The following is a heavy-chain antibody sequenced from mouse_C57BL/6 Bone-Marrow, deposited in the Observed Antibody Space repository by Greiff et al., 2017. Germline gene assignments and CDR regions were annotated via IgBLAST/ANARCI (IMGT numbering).Heavy chain of an antibody. Sequence: VQLQESGPGLVQPSQSLSITCTVSGFSLTSYGVHWVRQSPGKGLEWLGVIWSGGSTDYNAAFIYRLSISKDNSKRQVFFKSSSLQADDTAIYYCARYYYFAWFAYWGQGTLVTVSA. CDR1: GFSLTSYG. J-gene: IGHJ3*01. D-gene: IGHD1-1*01. CDR2: IWSGGST. CDR3: ARYYYFAWFAY. V-gene: IGHV2-2*01.